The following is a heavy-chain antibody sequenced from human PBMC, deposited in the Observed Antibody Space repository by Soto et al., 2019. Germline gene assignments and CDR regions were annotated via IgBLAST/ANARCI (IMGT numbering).Heavy chain of an antibody. CDR3: AKRPLTEDGFDY. J-gene: IGHJ4*02. CDR1: GFTFSNYA. V-gene: IGHV3-23*01. Sequence: PGGSLRLSCAASGFTFSNYAMTWVRQAPGKGLEWVSVITGSGGGTYFVDSVKGRFTISRDNSKNTVYLQMNSLRAEDTAVYYCAKRPLTEDGFDYWGQGTLVTVSS. CDR2: ITGSGGGT. D-gene: IGHD2-8*01.